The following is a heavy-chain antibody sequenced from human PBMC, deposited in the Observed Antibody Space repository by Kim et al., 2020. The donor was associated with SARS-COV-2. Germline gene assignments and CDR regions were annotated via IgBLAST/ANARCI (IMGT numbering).Heavy chain of an antibody. Sequence: GESLRLSCTTSGFTFTGYAMSWVRQAPGKGLEWVSSIDGSDGTTYFVDSVKGRFTISRDNSKNTLYLQMSTLRADDTAVYYCVKGGWGSIWDHWGQGTLVTVAS. D-gene: IGHD2-21*01. CDR3: VKGGWGSIWDH. CDR2: IDGSDGTT. V-gene: IGHV3-23*01. CDR1: GFTFTGYA. J-gene: IGHJ4*02.